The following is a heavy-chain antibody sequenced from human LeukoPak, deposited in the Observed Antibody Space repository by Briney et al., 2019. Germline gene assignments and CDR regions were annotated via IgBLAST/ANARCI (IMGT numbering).Heavy chain of an antibody. CDR1: GFTFSSYA. CDR2: ITGSGGNT. Sequence: GGSLRLSRAASGFTFSSYAMSWVRQAPGKGLEWVSGITGSGGNTYYADSVKGRFTISRDNSKNTLYLQMSSLRAEDTAIYYCAKDISTRWYSSTPLPGDYWGQGTLVTVSS. V-gene: IGHV3-23*01. CDR3: AKDISTRWYSSTPLPGDY. D-gene: IGHD6-13*01. J-gene: IGHJ4*02.